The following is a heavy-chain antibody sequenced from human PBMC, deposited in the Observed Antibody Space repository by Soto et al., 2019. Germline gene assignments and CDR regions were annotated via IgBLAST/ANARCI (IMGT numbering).Heavy chain of an antibody. CDR2: IYHSGST. CDR1: GYSISSGYY. V-gene: IGHV4-38-2*02. Sequence: AGTLSLTCAVSGYSISSGYYCGWLRPPPGKGLEWFGSIYHSGSTYYSPSVQSRFTISGDKSRNQFSLRLSTVSAADTAVYYCAKDLTAMKVVSPLGIWGQGTLVTVSS. D-gene: IGHD3-22*01. J-gene: IGHJ4*01. CDR3: AKDLTAMKVVSPLGI.